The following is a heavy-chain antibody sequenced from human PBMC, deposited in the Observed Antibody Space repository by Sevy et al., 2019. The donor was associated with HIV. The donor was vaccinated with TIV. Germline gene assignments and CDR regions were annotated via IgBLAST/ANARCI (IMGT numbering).Heavy chain of an antibody. CDR3: ARNSWVVVAATPEYYYYGMDV. D-gene: IGHD2-15*01. V-gene: IGHV4-31*01. Sequence: SETLSLTCTVSGGSISSGGYYWSWIRQHPGKGLEWIGYIYYSGRTYYNPSLKSQVTISVDTSKNQLSLKLSSVTAPDPAVYYCARNSWVVVAATPEYYYYGMDVWGQGTTVTVSS. CDR2: IYYSGRT. J-gene: IGHJ6*02. CDR1: GGSISSGGYY.